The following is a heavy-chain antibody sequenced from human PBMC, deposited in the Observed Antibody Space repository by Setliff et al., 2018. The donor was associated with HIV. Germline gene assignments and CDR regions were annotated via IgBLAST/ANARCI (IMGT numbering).Heavy chain of an antibody. Sequence: SETLSLTCTVSTDSFSNRGFYWGWVRQPPGRGLEWIGSVYYSGSTYYNPSLKSRVTIPVDTSKNQLSLKLTSMTAADTAVYFCARGGPDYYDYPYFDSGGQGTLVTVSS. J-gene: IGHJ4*02. CDR1: TDSFSNRGFY. CDR2: VYYSGST. D-gene: IGHD3-22*01. CDR3: ARGGPDYYDYPYFDS. V-gene: IGHV4-39*01.